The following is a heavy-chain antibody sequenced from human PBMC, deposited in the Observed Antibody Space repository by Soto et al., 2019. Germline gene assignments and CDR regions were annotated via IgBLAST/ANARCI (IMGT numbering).Heavy chain of an antibody. J-gene: IGHJ5*02. D-gene: IGHD3-16*01. CDR1: GGSISSGGYS. Sequence: SETLSLTCTVSGGSISSGGYSWSWIRQPPGKGLEWIGYIYHSGSTYYNPSLKSRVTISVDRSKNQFSLKLSSVTAADTAVYYCARARLPNWFDPWGQGTLVTVSS. CDR2: IYHSGST. CDR3: ARARLPNWFDP. V-gene: IGHV4-30-2*01.